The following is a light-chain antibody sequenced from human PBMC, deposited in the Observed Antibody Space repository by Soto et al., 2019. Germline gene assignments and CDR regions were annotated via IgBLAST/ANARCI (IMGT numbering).Light chain of an antibody. Sequence: DIQMTQSPPRLSASVGDRVTITCRASQSIAYWLAWYQQKPGKAPNLLIYAASTLETGVPSRFSGSGYGTEFTLTIASLQPDDSATYYCQQYNSFSKTFGRGTKVDIK. CDR2: AAS. CDR3: QQYNSFSKT. CDR1: QSIAYW. J-gene: IGKJ1*01. V-gene: IGKV1-5*01.